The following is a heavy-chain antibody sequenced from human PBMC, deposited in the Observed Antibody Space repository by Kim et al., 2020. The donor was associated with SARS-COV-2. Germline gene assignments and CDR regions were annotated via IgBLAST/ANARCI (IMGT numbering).Heavy chain of an antibody. J-gene: IGHJ6*02. CDR1: GYTFTSYG. CDR3: ARAGEVLWFGELSYYYYYGMDV. CDR2: ISAYNGNT. V-gene: IGHV1-18*04. Sequence: PSVKVSCKASGYTFTSYGISWVRQAPGQGLEWMGWISAYNGNTNYAQKLQGRVTMTTDTSTSTAYMELRSLRSDDTAVYYCARAGEVLWFGELSYYYYYGMDVWGQGTTVTVSS. D-gene: IGHD3-10*01.